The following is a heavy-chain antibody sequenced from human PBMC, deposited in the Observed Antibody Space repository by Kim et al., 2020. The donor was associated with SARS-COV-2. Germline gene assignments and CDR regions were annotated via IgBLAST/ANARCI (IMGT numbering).Heavy chain of an antibody. CDR2: IYSGGST. V-gene: IGHV3-53*01. Sequence: GGSLRLSCAASGFTVSSNYMSWVRQAPGKGLEWVSVIYSGGSTYYADSVKGRFTISRDNSKNTLYLQMNSLRAEDTAVYYCARVDCSSTSCPPPYGMDVWGQGTTVTVSS. D-gene: IGHD2-2*01. J-gene: IGHJ6*02. CDR3: ARVDCSSTSCPPPYGMDV. CDR1: GFTVSSNY.